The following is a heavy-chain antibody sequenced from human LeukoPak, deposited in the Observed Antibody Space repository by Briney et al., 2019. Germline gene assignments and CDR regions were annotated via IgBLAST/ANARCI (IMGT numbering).Heavy chain of an antibody. CDR2: INWNGGST. D-gene: IGHD3-10*01. Sequence: PGGSLRLSCAASGFTFSNYWMHWVRQAPGKGLVWVSGINWNGGSTGYADSVKGRFTISRDNAKNSLYLQMNSLRAEDTALYYCAREVKWFGDLYYYYYMDVWGKGTTVTVSS. CDR3: AREVKWFGDLYYYYYMDV. CDR1: GFTFSNYW. V-gene: IGHV3-20*04. J-gene: IGHJ6*03.